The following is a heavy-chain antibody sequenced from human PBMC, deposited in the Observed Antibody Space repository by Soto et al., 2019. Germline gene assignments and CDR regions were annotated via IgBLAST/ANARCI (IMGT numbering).Heavy chain of an antibody. CDR2: ISGSGTNT. D-gene: IGHD3-3*01. J-gene: IGHJ4*02. V-gene: IGHV3-23*01. CDR1: GFTFSNFG. CDR3: AKDEEWPPWRGYFGS. Sequence: SLRLSCAASGFTFSNFGMTWVRQAPGEGLEWVSGISGSGTNTYYAESVKGRFTVSRDNSKDTLFLHIASLKADDTAVYYCAKDEEWPPWRGYFGSWGQGTLVTVSS.